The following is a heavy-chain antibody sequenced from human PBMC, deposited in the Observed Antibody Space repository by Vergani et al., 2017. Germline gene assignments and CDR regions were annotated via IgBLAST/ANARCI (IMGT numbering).Heavy chain of an antibody. Sequence: QLQLQESGPGLVKPSETLSLTCTVSGSSISSSSYYWGWIRQPPGKGLEWIGSIYYSGSTYYNPSLKSRVTISVDTSKNQFSLKLSSVTAADTAVYYCARNMVTTRNYYYYYYMDVWGKGTTVTVSS. J-gene: IGHJ6*03. CDR3: ARNMVTTRNYYYYYYMDV. CDR2: IYYSGST. V-gene: IGHV4-39*01. D-gene: IGHD4-23*01. CDR1: GSSISSSSYY.